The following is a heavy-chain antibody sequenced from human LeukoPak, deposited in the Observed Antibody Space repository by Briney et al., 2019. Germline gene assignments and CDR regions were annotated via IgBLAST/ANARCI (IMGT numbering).Heavy chain of an antibody. CDR3: ARAGQWQYYFDY. J-gene: IGHJ4*02. D-gene: IGHD6-19*01. Sequence: GASVKVSCKASGYTFTSYAMHWVRQAPGQRLEWMGWINAGNGITKYSQKFQGRVTITRDTSASTAYMELSSLRSEDTAVYYCARAGQWQYYFDYWGQGTLVTVSS. CDR1: GYTFTSYA. V-gene: IGHV1-3*01. CDR2: INAGNGIT.